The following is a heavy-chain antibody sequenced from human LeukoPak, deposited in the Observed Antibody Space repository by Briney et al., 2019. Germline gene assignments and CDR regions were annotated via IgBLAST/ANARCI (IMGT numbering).Heavy chain of an antibody. D-gene: IGHD2-21*01. J-gene: IGHJ4*02. CDR3: ARGLLFRSEFGNDFDY. V-gene: IGHV1-8*03. CDR1: AYTFTSYD. Sequence: ASVKVSCKASAYTFTSYDIKWVRQATGQGLEWMGWMNPNSGNTGYAQKFQGRVTITRNTSISTAYMQLSSLRSEDTAVYYCARGLLFRSEFGNDFDYWAREPWSPSPQ. CDR2: MNPNSGNT.